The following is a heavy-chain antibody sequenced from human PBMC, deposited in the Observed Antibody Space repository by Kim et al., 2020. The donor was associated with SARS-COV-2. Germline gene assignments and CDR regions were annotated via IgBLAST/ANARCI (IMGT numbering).Heavy chain of an antibody. V-gene: IGHV4-31*03. CDR2: IYYSGST. J-gene: IGHJ4*02. Sequence: SETLSLTCTVSGGSISSGGYYWSWIRQHPGKGLEWIGYIYYSGSTYYNPSLKSRITISVDTSKNQFSLKLSSVTAADTAVYYFARALVVWGVIIRHFDYWGQGTLVTVSS. CDR3: ARALVVWGVIIRHFDY. D-gene: IGHD3-10*01. CDR1: GGSISSGGYY.